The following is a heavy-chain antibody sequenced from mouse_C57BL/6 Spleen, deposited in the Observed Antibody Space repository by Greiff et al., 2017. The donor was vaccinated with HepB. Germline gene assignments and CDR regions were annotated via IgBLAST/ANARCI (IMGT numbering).Heavy chain of an antibody. CDR3: ARGYFDV. CDR2: ISYDGSN. Sequence: EVQLQQSGPGLVKPSQSLSLTCSVTGYSITSGYYWNWIRQFPGNKLEWMGYISYDGSNNYNPSLKNRISITRDTSKNQFFLKLNSVTTEDTATYYCARGYFDVWGTGTTVTVSS. J-gene: IGHJ1*03. V-gene: IGHV3-6*01. CDR1: GYSITSGYY.